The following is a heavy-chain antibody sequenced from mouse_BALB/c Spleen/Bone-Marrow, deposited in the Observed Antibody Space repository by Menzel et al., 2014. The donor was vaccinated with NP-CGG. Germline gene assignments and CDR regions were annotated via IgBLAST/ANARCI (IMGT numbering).Heavy chain of an antibody. J-gene: IGHJ2*01. D-gene: IGHD1-1*01. V-gene: IGHV5-9-2*01. CDR2: ISGGGSYT. Sequence: EVKLVESGGGLVRPGGSLKLSCAASGFTFSSYGMSWVRQTPEKRLEWVATISGGGSYTYYPDSVKGRFTISRDNAKNNLYLQMSSLRSEDTALYYCARQAGGSGYFDYWGQGTTLTVSP. CDR1: GFTFSSYG. CDR3: ARQAGGSGYFDY.